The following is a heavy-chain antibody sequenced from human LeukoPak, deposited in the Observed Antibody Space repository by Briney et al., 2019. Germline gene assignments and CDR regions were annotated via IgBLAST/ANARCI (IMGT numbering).Heavy chain of an antibody. CDR3: ARGIAGRPGLDY. Sequence: GGSLRLSCAASRFTFSTYWMTWVRQAPGKGLEWVANINQPGSEKLYVGSVKGRFTISRDNAKNSLYLQMNGLRAEDTAVYYCARGIAGRPGLDYWGQGTLVTVSS. J-gene: IGHJ4*02. CDR2: INQPGSEK. V-gene: IGHV3-7*01. D-gene: IGHD6-6*01. CDR1: RFTFSTYW.